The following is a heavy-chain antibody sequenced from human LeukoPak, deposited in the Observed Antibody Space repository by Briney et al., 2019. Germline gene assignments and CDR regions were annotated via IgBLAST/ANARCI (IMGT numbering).Heavy chain of an antibody. J-gene: IGHJ4*02. CDR3: ARDQGSYYFDY. V-gene: IGHV3-30-3*01. CDR2: ILYEGSNK. CDR1: GFTFRSYA. Sequence: GGSLRLPCAASGFTFRSYAMHWVGQAPGKALEWVAFILYEGSNKYSADSVKGRFTISRDNSKNTLYLQMNSLRAEDTAVYYCARDQGSYYFDYWGQGTLVTVSS.